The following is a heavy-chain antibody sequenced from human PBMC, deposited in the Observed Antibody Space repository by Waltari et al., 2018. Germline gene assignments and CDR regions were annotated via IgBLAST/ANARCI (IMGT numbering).Heavy chain of an antibody. CDR1: GGTFSSYA. Sequence: QVQLVQSGAEVKKPGSSVKVSCKASGGTFSSYAISWVRQAPGQGLEWMGGIIPNFGTANYAQKFQGRVTITTDESTSRGYRELSRLRAEETAVYYCAREAYYGSGTPSPAFDIWGQGTMVTVSS. V-gene: IGHV1-69*05. CDR2: IIPNFGTA. D-gene: IGHD3-10*01. J-gene: IGHJ3*02. CDR3: AREAYYGSGTPSPAFDI.